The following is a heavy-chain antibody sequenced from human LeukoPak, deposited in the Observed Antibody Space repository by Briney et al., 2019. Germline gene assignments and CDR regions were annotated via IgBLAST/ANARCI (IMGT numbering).Heavy chain of an antibody. D-gene: IGHD2-2*01. V-gene: IGHV1-24*01. CDR2: FDPEDGET. CDR1: GYTLTELS. J-gene: IGHJ3*02. Sequence: ASVKVSCKVSGYTLTELSMHWVRQAPGKGLEWMGGFDPEDGETIYAQKFQGRVTMTEDTSTDTAYMELSSLRSEDTAVYYCAAGYCSSTSCYAPHHDAFDIWGRGTMVTVSS. CDR3: AAGYCSSTSCYAPHHDAFDI.